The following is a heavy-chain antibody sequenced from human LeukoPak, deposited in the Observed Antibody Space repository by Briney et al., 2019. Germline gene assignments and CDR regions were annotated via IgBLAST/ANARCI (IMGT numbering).Heavy chain of an antibody. V-gene: IGHV3-23*01. D-gene: IGHD3-10*01. CDR2: ISGSGDST. Sequence: GGSLRLSCAASGFTFSSYAMSWVRQAPGKGLEWVSVISGSGDSTYYADSVKGRFTISRDNSKNTLYLQMNSLRAEDTALYYCAKEAGALGSGSYYKPLYYWGQGTLVTVSS. J-gene: IGHJ4*02. CDR3: AKEAGALGSGSYYKPLYY. CDR1: GFTFSSYA.